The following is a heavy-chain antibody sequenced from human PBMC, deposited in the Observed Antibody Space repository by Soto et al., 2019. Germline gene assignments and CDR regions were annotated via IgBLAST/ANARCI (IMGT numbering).Heavy chain of an antibody. CDR2: INHSGST. CDR1: GGSFSGYY. CDR3: ARGLVSNPECCSGGSCYYPPYYFDY. J-gene: IGHJ4*02. Sequence: PSETLSLTCAVYGGSFSGYYWSWIRQPPGKGLEWIGEINHSGSTNYNPSLKSRVTISVDTSKNQFSLKLSSVTAADTAVYYCARGLVSNPECCSGGSCYYPPYYFDYWGQGTLVTVS. V-gene: IGHV4-34*01. D-gene: IGHD2-15*01.